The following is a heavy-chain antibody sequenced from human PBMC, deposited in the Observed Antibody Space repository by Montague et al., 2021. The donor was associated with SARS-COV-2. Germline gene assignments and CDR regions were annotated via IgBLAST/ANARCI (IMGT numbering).Heavy chain of an antibody. Sequence: SETLSLTGAVYGGSFSGYYWSWIRQAPGKGLEWIGEINHSGSTNYNPSLKSRVTISVDTSKNQFSLKLSSVTAADTAVYYCARGFDPWGQGTLVTVSS. CDR1: GGSFSGYY. J-gene: IGHJ5*02. CDR2: INHSGST. V-gene: IGHV4-34*01. CDR3: ARGFDP.